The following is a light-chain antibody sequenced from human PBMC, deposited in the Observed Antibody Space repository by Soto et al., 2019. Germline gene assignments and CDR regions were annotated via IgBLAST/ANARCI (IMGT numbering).Light chain of an antibody. CDR3: SSYTSSSTVV. J-gene: IGLJ3*02. CDR2: DVT. V-gene: IGLV2-14*01. Sequence: QSVLTQPASVSGSPGQSVTISCSGSSSDVGAYNYVSWYQRHPGKAPKLMIHDVTNRPSGVSNRFSGSKSGNTASLTISGLQAEDEADYFCSSYTSSSTVVFGGGTKLTVL. CDR1: SSDVGAYNY.